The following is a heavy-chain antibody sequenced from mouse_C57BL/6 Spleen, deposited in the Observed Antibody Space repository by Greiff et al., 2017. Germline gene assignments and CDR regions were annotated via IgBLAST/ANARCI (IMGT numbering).Heavy chain of an antibody. Sequence: EVKLMESEGGLVQPGSSMKLSCTASGFTLSDYYMAWVRQVPEKGLEWVANINYDGSSTYYLDSLKSRFIISRDNAKNILYLQMSSLKSEDTATYYCARGGLLPFAYWGQGTLVTVSA. D-gene: IGHD2-3*01. V-gene: IGHV5-16*01. CDR3: ARGGLLPFAY. CDR1: GFTLSDYY. CDR2: INYDGSST. J-gene: IGHJ3*01.